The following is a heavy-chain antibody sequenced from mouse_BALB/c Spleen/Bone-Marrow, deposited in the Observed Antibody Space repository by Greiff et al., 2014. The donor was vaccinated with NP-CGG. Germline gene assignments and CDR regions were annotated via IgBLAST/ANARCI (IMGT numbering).Heavy chain of an antibody. CDR2: IWGDGST. CDR3: AKQEGFSYAMDY. CDR1: GFSVTSYG. J-gene: IGHJ4*01. V-gene: IGHV2-3*01. Sequence: VQLQQSGPGLVAPSQSLSIACTVSGFSVTSYGLSWVRQPPGKGLEWLGVIWGDGSTNYHSALISRLSISKDNSKSQVLLKLNSLQTDDTATYYCAKQEGFSYAMDYWGQGTSVTVSS.